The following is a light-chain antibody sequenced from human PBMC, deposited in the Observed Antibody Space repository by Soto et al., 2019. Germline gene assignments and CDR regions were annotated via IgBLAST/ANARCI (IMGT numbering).Light chain of an antibody. Sequence: DIQMTQSPSTLSASVGDRVTITCRASQSISRSLAWYQQKPGKAPNLLIYDASSLESGVPSRFSGSGFGTEFTLTISSLQPDDFATYYCQQYNNWPLTFGGGTKVEI. CDR3: QQYNNWPLT. J-gene: IGKJ4*01. CDR2: DAS. V-gene: IGKV1-5*01. CDR1: QSISRS.